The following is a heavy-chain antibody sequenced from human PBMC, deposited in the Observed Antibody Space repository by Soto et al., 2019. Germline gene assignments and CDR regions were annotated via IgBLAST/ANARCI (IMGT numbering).Heavy chain of an antibody. CDR2: IWYDGSNK. D-gene: IGHD5-18*01. V-gene: IGHV3-33*01. J-gene: IGHJ4*02. Sequence: GESLKISCAASGFTFSSYGMHWVRQAPGKGLEWVAVIWYDGSNKYYADSVKGRFTISRDNSKNTLYLQMNSLRAEDTAVYYCARVPSGYSYGLFDYWGQGTLVTVSS. CDR1: GFTFSSYG. CDR3: ARVPSGYSYGLFDY.